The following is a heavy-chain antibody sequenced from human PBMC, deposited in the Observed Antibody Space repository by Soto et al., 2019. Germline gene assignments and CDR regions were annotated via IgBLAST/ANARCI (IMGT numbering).Heavy chain of an antibody. J-gene: IGHJ4*02. V-gene: IGHV1-2*02. D-gene: IGHD3-16*01. CDR1: GYTITGDY. Sequence: ASVKVSCKTSGYTITGDYMHRVRQAPGQGLEWMGWINPNSGGTNYAQKFQGRVTMTRDTSISTAYMELSRLRSDDTAVYYCARDGGFDYWGQGTLVTVSS. CDR2: INPNSGGT. CDR3: ARDGGFDY.